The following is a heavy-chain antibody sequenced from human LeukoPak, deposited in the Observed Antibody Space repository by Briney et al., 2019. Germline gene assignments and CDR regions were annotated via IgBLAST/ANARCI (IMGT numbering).Heavy chain of an antibody. D-gene: IGHD5-12*01. CDR2: VSAYGDNT. CDR3: ARAPIKGSYFDY. CDR1: GYTFTNYG. J-gene: IGHJ4*02. V-gene: IGHV1-18*01. Sequence: ASVKVSCKASGYTFTNYGISWVRQAPGQGLEWMGWVSAYGDNTNYVQKVQGRVTMTTDTSTSTAYMELRSLRSDDTAVYYCARAPIKGSYFDYWGQGTLVTVSS.